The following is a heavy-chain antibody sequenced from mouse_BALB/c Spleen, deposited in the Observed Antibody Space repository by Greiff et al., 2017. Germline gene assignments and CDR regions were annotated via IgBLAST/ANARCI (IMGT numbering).Heavy chain of an antibody. CDR3: ARDGTDYAMDY. CDR2: ISDGGSYT. D-gene: IGHD4-1*01. J-gene: IGHJ4*01. V-gene: IGHV5-4*02. CDR1: GFTFSDYY. Sequence: EVKLVESGGGLVKPGGSLKLSCAASGFTFSDYYMYWVRQTPEKRLEWVATISDGGSYTYYPDSVKGRFTISRDNAKNNLYLQMSSLKSEDTAMYYCARDGTDYAMDYWGQGTSVTVSS.